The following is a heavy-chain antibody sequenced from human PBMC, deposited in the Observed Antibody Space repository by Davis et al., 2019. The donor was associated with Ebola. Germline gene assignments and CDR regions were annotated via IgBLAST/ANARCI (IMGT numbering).Heavy chain of an antibody. CDR2: FSGSGSST. D-gene: IGHD3-9*01. J-gene: IGHJ4*02. Sequence: GESLKISCAASGFTFSSYAMSWVRQAPGKGLEWVSAFSGSGSSTYYADSVKGRFTISRDNSKNTLYLQMDSLRVEDTAVYYCAKGPPDYDILTGYRYYFDYWGQGTLVTVSS. CDR1: GFTFSSYA. CDR3: AKGPPDYDILTGYRYYFDY. V-gene: IGHV3-23*01.